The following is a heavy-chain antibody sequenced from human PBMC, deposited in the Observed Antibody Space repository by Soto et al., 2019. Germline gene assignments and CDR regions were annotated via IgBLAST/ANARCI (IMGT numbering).Heavy chain of an antibody. CDR3: AHRPRGYAYYFDY. V-gene: IGHV2-5*02. CDR1: GFSLSTRGVA. D-gene: IGHD5-12*01. J-gene: IGHJ4*02. CDR2: IYWDEVK. Sequence: QITLKESGPPLVKPTQTLTLTCTFSGFSLSTRGVAVGWFRQPPGKALARLALIYWDEVKWYSPSLKSRLTISDDASKDQVVLTMTNMDPVDTATYYCAHRPRGYAYYFDYWGQGTLVTVSS.